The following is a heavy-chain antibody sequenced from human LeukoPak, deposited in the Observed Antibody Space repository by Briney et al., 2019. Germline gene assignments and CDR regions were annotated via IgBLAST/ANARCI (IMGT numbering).Heavy chain of an antibody. J-gene: IGHJ5*02. D-gene: IGHD3-22*01. CDR2: IYYSGST. V-gene: IGHV4-31*03. CDR1: GGSISSGGYY. Sequence: SETLSLTCTVSGGSISSGGYYWSWIRQHPGKGLEWIGYIYYSGSTYYNPSLRSRVTISVDTSKNQFSLKLSSVTAADTAVYYCARERSDYYDSSGQDNWFDPWGQGTLVTVSS. CDR3: ARERSDYYDSSGQDNWFDP.